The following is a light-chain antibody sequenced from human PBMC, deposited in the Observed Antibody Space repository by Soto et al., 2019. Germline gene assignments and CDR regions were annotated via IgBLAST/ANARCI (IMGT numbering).Light chain of an antibody. CDR2: GAS. CDR3: QQYGSSPRT. V-gene: IGKV3-20*01. J-gene: IGKJ3*01. CDR1: QSVSSSY. Sequence: EIVLTQSPGTLSLSPGERATLSCRASQSVSSSYLAWYQQKPGQAPRLLIYGASSRATGILDRFSGSGSGTDFTLTISRLEPEDFAVYYCQQYGSSPRTFGPGTKVDIK.